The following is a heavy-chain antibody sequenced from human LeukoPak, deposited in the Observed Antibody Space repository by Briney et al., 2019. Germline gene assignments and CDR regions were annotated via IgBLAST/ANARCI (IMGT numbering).Heavy chain of an antibody. D-gene: IGHD2-8*01. J-gene: IGHJ4*02. V-gene: IGHV3-30*04. Sequence: GGSLRLSCAASGFTFSSYARHWVRQAPGKGLEWVAVISYDGSNKYYADSVKGRFTISRDNSKNTLYLQMNSLRAEDTAVYYCARERPLMVYAALDYWGQGTLVTVSS. CDR2: ISYDGSNK. CDR1: GFTFSSYA. CDR3: ARERPLMVYAALDY.